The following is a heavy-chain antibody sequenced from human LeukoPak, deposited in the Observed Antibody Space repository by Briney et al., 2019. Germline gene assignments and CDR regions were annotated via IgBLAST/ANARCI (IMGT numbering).Heavy chain of an antibody. J-gene: IGHJ4*02. Sequence: GGSLRLSCAASGFTFSSYAMHWVRQAPGKGLEWVAVISYDGSNKYYADSVKGRFTISRDNSKNTLYLQMNSLRAEDTAVYYCARGRSSYYYDSSGYSPDYWGQGTLVTVSS. V-gene: IGHV3-30*04. CDR2: ISYDGSNK. D-gene: IGHD3-22*01. CDR3: ARGRSSYYYDSSGYSPDY. CDR1: GFTFSSYA.